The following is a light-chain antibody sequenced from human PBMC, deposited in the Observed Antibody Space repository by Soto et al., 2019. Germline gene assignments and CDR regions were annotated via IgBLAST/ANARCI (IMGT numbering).Light chain of an antibody. CDR2: DAS. J-gene: IGKJ2*01. Sequence: AIQLTQSPSSLSASVGDRVTITCRASQGISSALAWYQQKPGKAPKLLIYDASSLESGVPSRFSGSGSGTDFPLNIRSLEPEDFATYYCQQFNSYPYTFGQGTKLEIK. CDR3: QQFNSYPYT. V-gene: IGKV1-13*02. CDR1: QGISSA.